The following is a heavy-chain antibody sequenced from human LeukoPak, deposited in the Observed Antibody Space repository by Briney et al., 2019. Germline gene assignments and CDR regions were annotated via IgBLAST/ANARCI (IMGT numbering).Heavy chain of an antibody. J-gene: IGHJ4*02. CDR2: ISRSGSTK. CDR1: GFTFSDYN. V-gene: IGHV3-11*04. CDR3: AQGSSPSQAG. Sequence: PGGSLRLSCAASGFTFSDYNMRWIRQAPGKGLEWVSSISRSGSTKYYADSVKGRFTISRDNAKNSLYLQMNSLRAEDTAVYYCAQGSSPSQAGWGQGTLVTVSS. D-gene: IGHD6-6*01.